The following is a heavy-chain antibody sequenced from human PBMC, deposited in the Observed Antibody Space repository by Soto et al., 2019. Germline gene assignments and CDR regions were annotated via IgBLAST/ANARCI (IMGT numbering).Heavy chain of an antibody. D-gene: IGHD1-7*01. CDR2: ISYDGSNK. CDR1: GFTFRSYA. Sequence: QVQLVESGGGVVQPGRSLRLSCAASGFTFRSYAMHWVRQAPGKGLEWVAVISYDGSNKYYADSVKGRFTISRDNSKNTLYLQMNSLRAEDTAVYYCARDLELRGAGYYYYGMDVWGQGTTVTVSS. J-gene: IGHJ6*02. CDR3: ARDLELRGAGYYYYGMDV. V-gene: IGHV3-30-3*01.